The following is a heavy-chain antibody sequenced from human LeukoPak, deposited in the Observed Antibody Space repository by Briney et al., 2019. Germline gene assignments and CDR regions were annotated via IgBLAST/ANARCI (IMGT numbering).Heavy chain of an antibody. CDR1: GFTVSSNY. CDR2: IYSGGST. V-gene: IGHV3-66*01. D-gene: IGHD3-22*01. J-gene: IGHJ4*02. Sequence: GGSLRLSCAASGFTVSSNYMSWVRQAPGKGLEWVSVIYSGGSTYYADSVKGRFTISRDNSKNTLYLQMNSLRAEDTAVYYCAGTYDSSGYYPGGWGQGTLVTASS. CDR3: AGTYDSSGYYPGG.